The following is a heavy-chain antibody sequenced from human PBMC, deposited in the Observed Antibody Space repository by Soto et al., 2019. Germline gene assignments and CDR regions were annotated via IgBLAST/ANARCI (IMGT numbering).Heavy chain of an antibody. CDR2: IIPIFGTA. D-gene: IGHD3-22*01. Sequence: QVQLVQSGAEVRKPGSSVKVSCKASGGTFSRHAISWVRQAPGQGLEWMGGIIPIFGTANHAQKFQGRVTIIADESTSTVYMELSSLRSEDTAMYYCARGWGYDSNDYYYAYWGQGPLVIGSS. CDR1: GGTFSRHA. V-gene: IGHV1-69*01. CDR3: ARGWGYDSNDYYYAY. J-gene: IGHJ4*02.